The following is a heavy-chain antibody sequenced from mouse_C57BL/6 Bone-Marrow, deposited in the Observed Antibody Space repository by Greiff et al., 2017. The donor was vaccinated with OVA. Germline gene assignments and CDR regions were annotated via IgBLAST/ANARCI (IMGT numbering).Heavy chain of an antibody. CDR3: ARSYYYGSSYAMDY. CDR1: GYTFTDYY. V-gene: IGHV1-19*01. J-gene: IGHJ4*01. Sequence: VQLQQSGPVLVKPGASVKMSCKASGYTFTDYYMNWVKQSHGKSLEWIGVINPYNGGTSYNQKFKGKATLTVAKSSSTAYMELNSLTSEDSAVYYCARSYYYGSSYAMDYWGQGTSVTVSS. CDR2: INPYNGGT. D-gene: IGHD1-1*01.